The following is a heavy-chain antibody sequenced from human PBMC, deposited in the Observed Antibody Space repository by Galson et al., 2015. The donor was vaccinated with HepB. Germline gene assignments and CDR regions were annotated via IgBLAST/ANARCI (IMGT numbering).Heavy chain of an antibody. V-gene: IGHV3-23*01. D-gene: IGHD3-3*01. J-gene: IGHJ4*02. CDR3: AKTGGITIFGVVNDY. Sequence: SLRLSCAASGFTFSSYAMSWVRQAPGKGLEWVSAISGSGGSSYYADSVKGRFTISRDNSKNTLYLQMNSLRAEDTAVYYCAKTGGITIFGVVNDYWGQGTLVTVSS. CDR1: GFTFSSYA. CDR2: ISGSGGSS.